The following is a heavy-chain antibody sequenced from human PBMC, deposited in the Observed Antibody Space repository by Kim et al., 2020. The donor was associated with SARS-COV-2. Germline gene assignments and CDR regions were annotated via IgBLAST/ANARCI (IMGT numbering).Heavy chain of an antibody. CDR1: GFTFSSYG. V-gene: IGHV3-30*03. D-gene: IGHD6-19*01. CDR2: ISYNGSNR. Sequence: GGSLRLSCAASGFTFSSYGMHWVRQAPGKGLEWVADISYNGSNRYYADSVKGRFTISRDNSKNTLYLQMNGLRAEDTAVYYCARDRVAVAARGDFDFWGPGTLVTVSP. CDR3: ARDRVAVAARGDFDF. J-gene: IGHJ4*02.